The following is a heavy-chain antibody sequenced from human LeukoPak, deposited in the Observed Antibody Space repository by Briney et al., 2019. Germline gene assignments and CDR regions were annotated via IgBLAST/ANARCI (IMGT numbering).Heavy chain of an antibody. D-gene: IGHD5-18*01. J-gene: IGHJ4*02. CDR3: ARANSYGFGY. CDR2: ISSSSSYI. CDR1: GFTFSSYS. V-gene: IGHV3-21*01. Sequence: GGSLRLSCAASGFTFSSYSMNWVRQAPGKGLEWVSSISSSSSYIYYADSVKGRFTISRGNAKDSLYLQMNSLRAEDTAVYYCARANSYGFGYWGQGTLVTVSS.